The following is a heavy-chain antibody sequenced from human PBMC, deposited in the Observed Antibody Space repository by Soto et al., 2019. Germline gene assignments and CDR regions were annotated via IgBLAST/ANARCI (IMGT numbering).Heavy chain of an antibody. CDR3: ARVSPRIAVAGTALENGPIDY. CDR1: GYTFTSYY. D-gene: IGHD6-19*01. Sequence: ASVKVSCKASGYTFTSYYMHWVRQAPGQGLEWMGIINPSGGSTSYAQKFQGRVTMTRDTSTSTVYMELSSLRSEDTAVYYCARVSPRIAVAGTALENGPIDYWGQGTLVTVSS. J-gene: IGHJ4*02. V-gene: IGHV1-46*01. CDR2: INPSGGST.